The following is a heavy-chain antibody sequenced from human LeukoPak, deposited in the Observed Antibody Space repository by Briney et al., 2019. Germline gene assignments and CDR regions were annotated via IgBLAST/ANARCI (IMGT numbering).Heavy chain of an antibody. D-gene: IGHD2-15*01. Sequence: PGGSLRLSCAASGFTFSSYAMTWVRQAPGEGLEWVSAISGSGGSTYYADSAKGRFTISRDNSKNTLYLQMNSLRAEDTAIYYCAKVRFGGSASWDITDYWGQGTLVTVSS. CDR3: AKVRFGGSASWDITDY. CDR1: GFTFSSYA. CDR2: ISGSGGST. V-gene: IGHV3-23*01. J-gene: IGHJ4*02.